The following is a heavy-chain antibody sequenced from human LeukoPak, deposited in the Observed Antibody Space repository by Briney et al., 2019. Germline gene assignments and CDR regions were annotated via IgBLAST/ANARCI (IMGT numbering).Heavy chain of an antibody. Sequence: PGGSLRLSCAASGFTFSSYAMSWVRQAPGKGLEWVANIKDDGSVKNHVDSLMGRFSISRDNARNSLYLQISSLRAEDTAVYYCAREVVATASAFDCWGQGTLVTVSS. CDR1: GFTFSSYA. D-gene: IGHD2-21*01. CDR3: AREVVATASAFDC. J-gene: IGHJ4*02. CDR2: IKDDGSVK. V-gene: IGHV3-7*03.